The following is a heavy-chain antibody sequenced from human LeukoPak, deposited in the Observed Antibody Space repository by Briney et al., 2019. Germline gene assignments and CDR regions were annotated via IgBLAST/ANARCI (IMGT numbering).Heavy chain of an antibody. V-gene: IGHV4-39*07. Sequence: PSETLSLTCTVSGDSISSTIYYWGWIRQPPGKGLEWIGCIYHSGSTYYNPSLKNRVTISVDTSNNQFSLNLSSVTAADTAVYYCAKDRRLASYDYWGQGALVTVSS. CDR2: IYHSGST. CDR1: GDSISSTIYY. D-gene: IGHD6-6*01. J-gene: IGHJ4*02. CDR3: AKDRRLASYDY.